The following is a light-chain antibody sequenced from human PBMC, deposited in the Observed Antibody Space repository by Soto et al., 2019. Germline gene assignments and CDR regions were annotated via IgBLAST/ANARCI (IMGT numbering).Light chain of an antibody. J-gene: IGKJ2*01. CDR2: DAS. V-gene: IGKV3D-20*01. CDR3: HQYAASPYT. Sequence: EILLTQSPATLSLSPGGRATLSCGASQSVSGGYLAWYQRRPGLAPRLLIYDASVRASGTPDRFSGSGSGADVTLTISGLEPEDSAVYYCHQYAASPYTFGQGTKLEI. CDR1: QSVSGGY.